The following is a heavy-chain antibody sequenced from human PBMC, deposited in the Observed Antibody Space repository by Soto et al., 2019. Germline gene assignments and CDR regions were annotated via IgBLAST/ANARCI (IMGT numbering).Heavy chain of an antibody. CDR2: IFSDNER. D-gene: IGHD3-9*01. CDR1: GFSLTTGKMG. V-gene: IGHV2-26*01. CDR3: ARMKVDSYQFYYAMDV. Sequence: VSGPTLVNPTETLTLTCTVSGFSLTTGKMGVSWIRQPPGKALEWLAHIFSDNERSYSTSLQGRPTISKDTSGSQVVLSMTNVDPVDTATYYCARMKVDSYQFYYAMDVWGQGTTVTVSS. J-gene: IGHJ6*02.